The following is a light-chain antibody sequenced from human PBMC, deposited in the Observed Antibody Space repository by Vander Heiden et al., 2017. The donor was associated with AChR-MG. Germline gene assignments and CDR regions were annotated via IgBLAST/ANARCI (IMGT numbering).Light chain of an antibody. J-gene: IGLJ2*01. CDR3: SSVAGTNNVI. CDR1: NSDVGGYNY. V-gene: IGLV2-8*01. CDR2: EVN. Sequence: QSALAQPPSASGSPGQPVTISCTGTNSDVGGYNYFTGYKQHPGKANNLVIYEVNKRPAGDPDRFSGSKSGNTASLTGYGLQEEEEADYYCSSVAGTNNVIFGGGTKLTGL.